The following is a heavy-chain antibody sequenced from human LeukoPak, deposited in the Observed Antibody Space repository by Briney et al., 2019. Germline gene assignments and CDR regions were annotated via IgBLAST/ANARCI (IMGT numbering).Heavy chain of an antibody. D-gene: IGHD1-26*01. Sequence: GGSLRLSCAASGFTFSNHWMSWVRQPPGKGLEWVDNIRHDGSDTKYVDSVKGRFTISRDNAKNTLYLQMNSLRAEDTAVYYCARPGIGFDYWGQGTLVTVSS. V-gene: IGHV3-7*01. CDR2: IRHDGSDT. CDR1: GFTFSNHW. CDR3: ARPGIGFDY. J-gene: IGHJ4*02.